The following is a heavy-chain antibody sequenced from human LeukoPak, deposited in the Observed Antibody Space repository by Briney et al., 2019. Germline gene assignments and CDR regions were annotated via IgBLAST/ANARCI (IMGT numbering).Heavy chain of an antibody. CDR1: GFTFSSYS. CDR2: ISSSSYI. D-gene: IGHD2-2*01. J-gene: IGHJ4*02. V-gene: IGHV3-21*01. Sequence: GGSLRLSCAASGFTFSSYSMNWVRQAPGKGLEWVSSISSSSYIYYADSVKGRFTISRDNAKNSPYLQMNSLRAEDTAVYYCARGERNIVVVPAIDYWGQGTLVTVSS. CDR3: ARGERNIVVVPAIDY.